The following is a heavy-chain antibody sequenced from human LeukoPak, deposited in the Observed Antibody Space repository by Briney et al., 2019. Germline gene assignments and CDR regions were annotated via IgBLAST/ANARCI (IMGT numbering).Heavy chain of an antibody. J-gene: IGHJ3*02. Sequence: GGSLRLSCAASGFTFSSYGMSWVRQAPGKGLEWVSAISGSGGSTYYADSVKGRFTISRDNAKNTLYLQMNSLRAEDTALYYCARDYYGSGSYYNGDAFDIWGQGTMVTVSS. D-gene: IGHD3-10*01. CDR1: GFTFSSYG. V-gene: IGHV3-23*01. CDR2: ISGSGGST. CDR3: ARDYYGSGSYYNGDAFDI.